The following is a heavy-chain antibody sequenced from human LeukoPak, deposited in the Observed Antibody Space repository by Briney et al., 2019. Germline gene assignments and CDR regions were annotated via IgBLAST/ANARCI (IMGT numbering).Heavy chain of an antibody. D-gene: IGHD5-12*01. CDR3: ARDSGPDIVATIPFDY. J-gene: IGHJ4*02. CDR2: IWYDGSNK. V-gene: IGHV3-33*01. Sequence: GGSLRLSCAASGFTFSSYGMHWVRQAPGKGLEWVAVIWYDGSNKYYADSVKGRFTISRDNSKYTLYLQMNSLRAEDTAVYYCARDSGPDIVATIPFDYWGQGTLVTVSS. CDR1: GFTFSSYG.